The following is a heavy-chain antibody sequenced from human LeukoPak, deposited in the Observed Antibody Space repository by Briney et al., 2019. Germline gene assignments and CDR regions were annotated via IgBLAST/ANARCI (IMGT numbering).Heavy chain of an antibody. D-gene: IGHD5-24*01. CDR3: ARDYKYAFDN. CDR1: GFTFSDYS. CDR2: IGISSGNA. J-gene: IGHJ4*02. Sequence: GGSLRLSCAASGFTFSDYSMNWVRQAPGKGLEWISYIGISSGNAKYADSVKGRFTISGDKAKNSLYLQMNSLRVEDTAVYYCARDYKYAFDNWGQGTLVTVSS. V-gene: IGHV3-48*01.